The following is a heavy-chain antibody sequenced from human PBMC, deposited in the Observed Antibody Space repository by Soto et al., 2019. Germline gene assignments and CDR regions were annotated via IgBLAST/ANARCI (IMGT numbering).Heavy chain of an antibody. CDR1: GVTFSSYS. CDR3: ARDLAPLLPKDQKK. CDR2: ISSSSSYI. Sequence: XVSLRLSCAASGVTFSSYSMNWVRQAPGRGLEWVSSISSSSSYIYYAHSVKGRFTLSRDNAKYSLYLQMNSLRAEHTAVYYCARDLAPLLPKDQKKWGQGTLVTVSS. V-gene: IGHV3-21*01. J-gene: IGHJ1*01.